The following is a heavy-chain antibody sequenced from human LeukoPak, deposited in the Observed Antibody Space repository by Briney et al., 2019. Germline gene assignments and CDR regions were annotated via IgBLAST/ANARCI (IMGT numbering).Heavy chain of an antibody. CDR2: INPSGGST. V-gene: IGHV1-46*01. CDR1: GYTFTSYY. CDR3: ARGYDSSSWYVRPRAPQQPTSPFDY. Sequence: ASVKVYCKTSGYTFTSYYMHWVRQAPGQGLEWMGIINPSGGSTTYAQKFQGRVTMTRDTSTNTVYMELSSLRSEDTAVHYCARGYDSSSWYVRPRAPQQPTSPFDYWGQGTLVTVSS. J-gene: IGHJ4*02. D-gene: IGHD6-13*01.